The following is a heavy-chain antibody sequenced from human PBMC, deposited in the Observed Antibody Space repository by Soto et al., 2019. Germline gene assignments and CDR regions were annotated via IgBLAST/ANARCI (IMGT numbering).Heavy chain of an antibody. D-gene: IGHD2-8*01. V-gene: IGHV3-15*01. CDR3: TTGWVS. Sequence: GGSLRLSCAASGFTFSNAWMSWVRQAPGKGLEWVGRIKRKTDSGTTDYAAPVKGRFTISRDDSKNTLYLQMNSLKTEDTAVYYCTTGWVSWGQGTLVTVSS. CDR1: GFTFSNAW. J-gene: IGHJ5*02. CDR2: IKRKTDSGTT.